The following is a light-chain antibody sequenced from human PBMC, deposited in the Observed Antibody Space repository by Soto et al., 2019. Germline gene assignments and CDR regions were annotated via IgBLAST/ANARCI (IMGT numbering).Light chain of an antibody. CDR3: AAWDDSLNGHYV. V-gene: IGLV1-44*01. CDR2: SNN. CDR1: SSNIGSNT. J-gene: IGLJ1*01. Sequence: QSVLTQPPSASGTPGQRVTISCSGSSSNIGSNTVNWYQQLPGTAPKLLIYSNNQGPSGVPDRFSGSKSGTSASLAISGLQSEDEADYYCAAWDDSLNGHYVFGTGTKLTVL.